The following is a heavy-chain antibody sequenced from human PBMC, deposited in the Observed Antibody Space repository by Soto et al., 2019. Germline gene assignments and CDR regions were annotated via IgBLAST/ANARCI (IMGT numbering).Heavy chain of an antibody. V-gene: IGHV3-66*01. J-gene: IGHJ6*03. CDR2: IYSGGST. CDR1: GFTVSSNY. Sequence: GGSLRLSCAASGFTVSSNYMSWVRQAPGKGLEWVSVIYSGGSTYYADSVKGRFTISRDNSKNTLYLQMNSLRAEDTAVYYCVRAPLSYGSGAMDFWGKGTTVTLFS. D-gene: IGHD3-10*01. CDR3: VRAPLSYGSGAMDF.